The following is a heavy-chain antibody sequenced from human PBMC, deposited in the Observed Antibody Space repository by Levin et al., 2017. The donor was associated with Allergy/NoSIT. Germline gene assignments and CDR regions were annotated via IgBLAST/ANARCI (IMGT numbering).Heavy chain of an antibody. CDR3: ARDAPPDCSGGSCYPSGFDF. CDR2: INPRTGGA. Sequence: GESLKISCKASGYTFTDHYIHWVRQAPGQGLEWMGSINPRTGGANYAQKFQGRVTMTRDTSTTTAYMEMSRLRSDDTAVYYCARDAPPDCSGGSCYPSGFDFWGQGTLVTVSS. D-gene: IGHD2-15*01. V-gene: IGHV1-2*02. J-gene: IGHJ4*02. CDR1: GYTFTDHY.